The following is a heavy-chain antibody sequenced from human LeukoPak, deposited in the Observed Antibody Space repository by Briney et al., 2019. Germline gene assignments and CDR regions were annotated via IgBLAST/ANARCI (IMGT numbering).Heavy chain of an antibody. D-gene: IGHD5-18*01. CDR1: GGSISSNSYY. V-gene: IGHV4-39*02. CDR2: ISYSGST. J-gene: IGHJ4*02. Sequence: PSETLSLTCTVSGGSISSNSYYWGWIRQPPGKGLEWIGSISYSGSTYYNPSLKSRVTISLDTSKNQFSLKLSSVTAADTAVYYCATEGVLTAMVSQWGQGTLVTVSS. CDR3: ATEGVLTAMVSQ.